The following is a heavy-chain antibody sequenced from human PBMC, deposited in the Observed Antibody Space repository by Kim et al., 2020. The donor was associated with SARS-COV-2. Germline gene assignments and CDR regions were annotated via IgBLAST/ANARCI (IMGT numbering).Heavy chain of an antibody. D-gene: IGHD3-9*01. V-gene: IGHV3-53*01. Sequence: GGSLRLSCAASGFTVSSNYMSWVRQAPGKGLEWVSVIYSGGSTYYADSVKGRFTISRDNSKNTLYLQMNSLRAEDTAVYYCARERVLRYFDWLPQARYYYYGMDVWGQGTTVTVSS. CDR2: IYSGGST. CDR3: ARERVLRYFDWLPQARYYYYGMDV. CDR1: GFTVSSNY. J-gene: IGHJ6*02.